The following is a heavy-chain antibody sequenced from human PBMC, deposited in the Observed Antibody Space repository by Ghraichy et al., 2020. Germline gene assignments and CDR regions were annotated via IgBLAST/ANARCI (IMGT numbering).Heavy chain of an antibody. CDR1: GYTFTSYY. V-gene: IGHV1-46*01. CDR3: ARAEASEVGATTTDAFDI. J-gene: IGHJ3*02. D-gene: IGHD1-26*01. Sequence: ASVKVSCKASGYTFTSYYMHWVRQAPGQGLEWMGIINPSGGSTSYAQKFQGRVTMTRDTSTSTVYMELSSLRSEDTAVYYCARAEASEVGATTTDAFDIWGQGTMVTVSS. CDR2: INPSGGST.